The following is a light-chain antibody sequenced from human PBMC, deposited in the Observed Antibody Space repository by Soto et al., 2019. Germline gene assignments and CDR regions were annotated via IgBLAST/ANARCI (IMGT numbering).Light chain of an antibody. CDR1: QSVSMW. V-gene: IGKV1-5*03. CDR3: QQYNSYSTWT. J-gene: IGKJ1*01. Sequence: DIPMTQSPSTLSASVGDRVTITCRASQSVSMWLAWYQQKPGKAPKLLIYKASTLESGVPSRFSGSGSGTEFTLTISSLQPDDFATYYCQQYNSYSTWTFGQGTKVEIK. CDR2: KAS.